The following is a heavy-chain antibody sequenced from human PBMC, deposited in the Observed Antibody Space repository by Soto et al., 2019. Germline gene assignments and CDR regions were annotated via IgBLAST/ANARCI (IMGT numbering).Heavy chain of an antibody. Sequence: GGSLRLSCAASGFNVSSNYMSWVRQAPGKGLEWVSVIYSGGSTYYADSAKGRFTISRDNSKNTLYLQMNSLRAEDTAVYYCARDRAASYGMDVWGQGTTVTVSS. J-gene: IGHJ6*02. D-gene: IGHD6-25*01. CDR3: ARDRAASYGMDV. CDR1: GFNVSSNY. V-gene: IGHV3-53*01. CDR2: IYSGGST.